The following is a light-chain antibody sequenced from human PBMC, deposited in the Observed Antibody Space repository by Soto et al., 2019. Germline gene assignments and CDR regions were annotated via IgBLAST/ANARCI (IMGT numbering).Light chain of an antibody. CDR2: AAS. Sequence: EIVLTQSPGTLSLSPGERATLSCRASQSISSSYLAWYQQKPGQAPRLLIYAASSRATGILDRFSGSGSGTDFTLTISRLEPEDFAEYYCQQYGSSSYTFGQGTQLEIK. CDR1: QSISSSY. CDR3: QQYGSSSYT. V-gene: IGKV3-20*01. J-gene: IGKJ2*01.